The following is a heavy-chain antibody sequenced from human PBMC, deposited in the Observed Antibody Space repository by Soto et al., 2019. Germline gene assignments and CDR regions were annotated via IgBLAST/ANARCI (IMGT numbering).Heavy chain of an antibody. D-gene: IGHD2-21*02. V-gene: IGHV4-59*12. Sequence: SETLSLTCTVSGGSISSYYWSWIRQPPGKGLEWIGYIYHSGSTYYNPSLKSRVTISVDRSKNQFSLKLSSVTAADTAVYYCARFLIFGSYYDYWGQGTLVTVSS. CDR3: ARFLIFGSYYDY. CDR1: GGSISSYY. J-gene: IGHJ4*02. CDR2: IYHSGST.